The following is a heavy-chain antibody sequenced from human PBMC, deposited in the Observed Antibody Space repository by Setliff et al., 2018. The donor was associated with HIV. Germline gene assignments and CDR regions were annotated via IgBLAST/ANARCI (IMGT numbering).Heavy chain of an antibody. V-gene: IGHV3-53*01. J-gene: IGHJ4*02. CDR3: AKGTKYCSLGSCYADH. D-gene: IGHD2-15*01. Sequence: GGSLRLSCAASGFTVSDTHMTWVRQAPGKGLEWVSFIYSVGSTYYADSVKGRFTISRDNSKNTVYLQMNSLRAEDTAVYYCAKGTKYCSLGSCYADHWGQGTQVTVSS. CDR2: IYSVGST. CDR1: GFTVSDTH.